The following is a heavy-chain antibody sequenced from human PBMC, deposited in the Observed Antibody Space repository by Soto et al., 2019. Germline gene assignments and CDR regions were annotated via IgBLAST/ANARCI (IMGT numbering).Heavy chain of an antibody. D-gene: IGHD3-3*01. CDR2: IDWDDDK. CDR3: ARFPFYYDFWSGHNYYYGMDV. J-gene: IGHJ6*02. V-gene: IGHV2-70*01. Sequence: GSGPTLVNPTQTLTLTCTFSGFSLSTSGMCVSWIRQPPGKALEWLALIDWDDDKYYSTSLKTRLTISKDTSKNQVVLTMTNMDPVDTATYYCARFPFYYDFWSGHNYYYGMDVWGQGTTVTVSS. CDR1: GFSLSTSGMC.